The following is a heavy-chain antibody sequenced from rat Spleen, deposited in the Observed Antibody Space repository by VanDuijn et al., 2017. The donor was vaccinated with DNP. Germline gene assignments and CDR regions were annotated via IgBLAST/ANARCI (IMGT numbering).Heavy chain of an antibody. CDR2: ISYSGST. CDR1: GYSITSSY. D-gene: IGHD1-6*01. CDR3: ARGDILRSFDY. J-gene: IGHJ2*01. Sequence: EVQLQESGPGLVKPSQSLSLTCSVTGYSITSSYRWNWIRKFPGNKMEWIGHISYSGSTSYNPSLKSRISVTRDTSKNQFFLQLNSVTTEDTATYYCARGDILRSFDYWGQGVMVTVSS. V-gene: IGHV3-1*01.